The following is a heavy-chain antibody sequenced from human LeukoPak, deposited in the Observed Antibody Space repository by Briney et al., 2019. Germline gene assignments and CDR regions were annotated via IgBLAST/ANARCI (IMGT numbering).Heavy chain of an antibody. J-gene: IGHJ3*02. D-gene: IGHD3-3*01. Sequence: ASVKVSCKASGYTFTSYDINWVRQATGQGLEWMGWMNPNSGNTGYAQKFQGRVTITRNTSISTAYMELSSLRSEDTAVYYCARGRITIFGVVIPDAFDIWGQGTMVTASS. CDR2: MNPNSGNT. CDR3: ARGRITIFGVVIPDAFDI. V-gene: IGHV1-8*03. CDR1: GYTFTSYD.